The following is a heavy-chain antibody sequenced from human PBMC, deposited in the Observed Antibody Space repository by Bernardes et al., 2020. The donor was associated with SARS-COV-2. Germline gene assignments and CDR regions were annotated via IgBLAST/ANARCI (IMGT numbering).Heavy chain of an antibody. V-gene: IGHV3-53*04. Sequence: GGSLRLSCAASGFTVSSNYMRWVRQAPGKGLVWVSVIDSGGSTYYEDSVKGRFTISRHNCKNTLYLQMNSLRAEDTAVYYCARVNYYYYMDVWGKGTTVTVSS. CDR3: ARVNYYYYMDV. CDR1: GFTVSSNY. J-gene: IGHJ6*03. CDR2: IDSGGST.